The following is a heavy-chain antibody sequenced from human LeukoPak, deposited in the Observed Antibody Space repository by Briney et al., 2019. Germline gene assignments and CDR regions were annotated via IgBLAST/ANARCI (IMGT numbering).Heavy chain of an antibody. CDR2: MNPNSGNT. Sequence: GASVKVSCKASGYTFTSYDINWVRQATGQGLEWMGWMNPNSGNTRYAQKFQGRVTMTRNTSISTAYMELSSLRSEDTAVYYCARGLSTRKTRWFDPWGQGTLVTVYS. CDR1: GYTFTSYD. CDR3: ARGLSTRKTRWFDP. D-gene: IGHD2-2*01. J-gene: IGHJ5*02. V-gene: IGHV1-8*01.